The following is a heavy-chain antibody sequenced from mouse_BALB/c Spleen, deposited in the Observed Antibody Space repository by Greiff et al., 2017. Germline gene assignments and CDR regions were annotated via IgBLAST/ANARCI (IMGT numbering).Heavy chain of an antibody. CDR2: ISYSGST. V-gene: IGHV3-2*02. D-gene: IGHD3-3*01. Sequence: EVKLMESGPGLVKPSQSLSLTCTVTGYSITSDYAWNWIRQFPGNKLEWMGYISYSGSTSYNPSLKSRISITRDTSKNQFFLQLNSVTTEDTATYYCASRDGAWFAYWGQGTLVTVSA. CDR1: GYSITSDYA. CDR3: ASRDGAWFAY. J-gene: IGHJ3*01.